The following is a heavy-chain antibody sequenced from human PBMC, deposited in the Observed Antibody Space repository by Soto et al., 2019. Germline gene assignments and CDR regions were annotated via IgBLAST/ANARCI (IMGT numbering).Heavy chain of an antibody. Sequence: GGSLRLSCAASGFTFSSYAMSWVRQAPGKGLEWVSAISGSGGSTYYADSVKGRFTISRDNSKNTLYLQMNSLRAEDTAVYYCATRDYRSTIFGVVFEYYFDYWGQGTLVTVSS. J-gene: IGHJ4*02. D-gene: IGHD3-3*01. V-gene: IGHV3-23*01. CDR3: ATRDYRSTIFGVVFEYYFDY. CDR1: GFTFSSYA. CDR2: ISGSGGST.